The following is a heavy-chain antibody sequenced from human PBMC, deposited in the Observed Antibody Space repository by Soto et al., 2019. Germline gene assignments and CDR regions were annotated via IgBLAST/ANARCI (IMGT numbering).Heavy chain of an antibody. CDR2: ISGSGGST. CDR3: AKGQNEGPYYFDY. J-gene: IGHJ4*02. CDR1: GFTFSSYA. V-gene: IGHV3-23*01. Sequence: GGSLRLSCAASGFTFSSYAMSWVRQAPGKGLEWVSAISGSGGSTYYADSLKGRFTISRDNSKNTLYLQMNSLRAEDTAVYYCAKGQNEGPYYFDYWGQGTLVTVSS.